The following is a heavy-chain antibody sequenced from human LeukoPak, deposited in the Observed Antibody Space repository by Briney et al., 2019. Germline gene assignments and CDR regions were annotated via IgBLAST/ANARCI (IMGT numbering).Heavy chain of an antibody. CDR3: ARERTYCGGDCYSFDY. Sequence: VASVTVSYKASGGTFSSYAISGVRQAPGQGLEWMGGIIHIFGTANYAQKFQGRVTITADKSTSTAYMELSSLRSEDTAVYYCARERTYCGGDCYSFDYWGQGTLVTVSS. J-gene: IGHJ4*02. CDR1: GGTFSSYA. D-gene: IGHD2-21*02. CDR2: IIHIFGTA. V-gene: IGHV1-69*06.